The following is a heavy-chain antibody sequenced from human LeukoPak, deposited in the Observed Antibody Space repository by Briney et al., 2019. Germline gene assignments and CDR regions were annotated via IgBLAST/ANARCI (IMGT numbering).Heavy chain of an antibody. V-gene: IGHV3-23*01. CDR2: ISGSGGST. CDR1: GFTFSSYA. Sequence: GGSLRLSCAASGFTFSSYAMSWVRQAPGKELEWVSAISGSGGSTYYADSVKGRFTISRDNFKNTLYLQMNSLRAEDTAVYYCAKGRYDYVWGSYRYTSYYYYGMDVWGQGTTVTVSS. J-gene: IGHJ6*02. CDR3: AKGRYDYVWGSYRYTSYYYYGMDV. D-gene: IGHD3-16*02.